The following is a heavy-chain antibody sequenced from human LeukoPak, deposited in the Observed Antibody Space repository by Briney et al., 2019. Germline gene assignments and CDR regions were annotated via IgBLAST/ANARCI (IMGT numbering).Heavy chain of an antibody. CDR1: GVSFSGYA. D-gene: IGHD3-16*01. CDR2: ITDSGGRT. CDR3: AKGGRSSTYTFDI. J-gene: IGHJ3*02. V-gene: IGHV3-23*01. Sequence: GGSLRLSCAASGVSFSGYAMSWVRQALGKGLEWVSTITDSGGRTFYADSVKDRVTISRDNSKNTLYLQMNSLRAEDTALYYCAKGGRSSTYTFDIWGQGTMVTVSS.